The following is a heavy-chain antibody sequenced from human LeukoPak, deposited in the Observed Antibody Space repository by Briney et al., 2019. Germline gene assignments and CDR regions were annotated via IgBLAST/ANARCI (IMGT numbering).Heavy chain of an antibody. J-gene: IGHJ6*03. V-gene: IGHV4-30-2*01. CDR3: ARRGCSSTSCYRRGAYYYMDV. Sequence: SETLSLTCTVSGGSISSGGYYWSWIRQPPGKGLEWIGYIYHSGSTYYNPSLKSRVTISVDRSKNQFSLKLSSVTAADTAVYYCARRGCSSTSCYRRGAYYYMDVWGKGTTVTVSS. CDR1: GGSISSGGYY. CDR2: IYHSGST. D-gene: IGHD2-2*02.